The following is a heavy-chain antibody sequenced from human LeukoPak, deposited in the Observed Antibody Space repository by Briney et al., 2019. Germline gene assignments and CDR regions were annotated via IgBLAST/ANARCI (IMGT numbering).Heavy chain of an antibody. J-gene: IGHJ4*02. V-gene: IGHV4-38-2*01. CDR1: GYSISSGYY. D-gene: IGHD6-13*01. CDR3: ASRIAAAGSDFDY. CDR2: IYHSGST. Sequence: SETLSLTCAVSGYSISSGYYWGWIRQPPGKGLEWIGSIYHSGSTYYNPSLKSRVTISVDTSKNQFSLKLSSVTAADTAVYYCASRIAAAGSDFDYWGQGTLVTVSS.